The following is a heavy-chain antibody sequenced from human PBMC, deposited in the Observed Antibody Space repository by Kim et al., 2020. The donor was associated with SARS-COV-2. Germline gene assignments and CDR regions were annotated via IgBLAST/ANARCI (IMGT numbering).Heavy chain of an antibody. CDR3: ARDSEYSSSNNDAFDI. Sequence: SLKSRVTISVDTSKNQFSLKLSSVPAAATAVYYCARDSEYSSSNNDAFDIWGQGTMVTVSS. J-gene: IGHJ3*02. V-gene: IGHV4-59*01. D-gene: IGHD6-6*01.